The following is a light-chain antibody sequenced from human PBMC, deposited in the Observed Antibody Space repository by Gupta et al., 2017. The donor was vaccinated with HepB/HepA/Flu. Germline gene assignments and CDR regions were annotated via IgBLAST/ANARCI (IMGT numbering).Light chain of an antibody. V-gene: IGKV3-11*01. CDR2: DTS. J-gene: IGKJ4*01. Sequence: EIVLTQSPATLSLSPGERATLSCRASQSVSSYLAWYQQKPGQAPRLLIYDTSNRATGIPARFSGSGSGTDFTLTITSLQPEDFAVYSCQQRGNCPITFGGGTKVEI. CDR3: QQRGNCPIT. CDR1: QSVSSY.